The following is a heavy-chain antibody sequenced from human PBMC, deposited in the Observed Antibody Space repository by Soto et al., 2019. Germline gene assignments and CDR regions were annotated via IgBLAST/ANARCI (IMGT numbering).Heavy chain of an antibody. CDR1: GFTFSDYY. J-gene: IGHJ6*02. Sequence: PGGSLRLSCAASGFTFSDYYMSWIRQAPGKGLEWVSYISSSSSYTNYADSVKGRFTISRDNAKNSLYLQMNSLRAEDTAVYYCARLSGFYYGMDVWGQGTTVTVSS. V-gene: IGHV3-11*03. CDR2: ISSSSSYT. CDR3: ARLSGFYYGMDV. D-gene: IGHD1-26*01.